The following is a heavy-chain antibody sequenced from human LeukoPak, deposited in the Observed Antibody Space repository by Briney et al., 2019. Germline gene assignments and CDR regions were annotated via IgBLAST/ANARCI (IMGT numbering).Heavy chain of an antibody. CDR1: GGSFSGYY. CDR3: AGRLCSGGSCSTDY. D-gene: IGHD2-15*01. J-gene: IGHJ4*02. Sequence: SEALSLTCAVYGGSFSGYYWSWIRQPPGKGLEWIGEINHSGSTNYNPSLKSRVTISVDTSKNQFSLKLSSVTAADTAVYYCAGRLCSGGSCSTDYWGQGTLVTVSS. CDR2: INHSGST. V-gene: IGHV4-34*01.